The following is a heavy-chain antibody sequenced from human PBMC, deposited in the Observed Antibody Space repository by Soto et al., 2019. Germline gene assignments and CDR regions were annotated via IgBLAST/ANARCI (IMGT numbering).Heavy chain of an antibody. V-gene: IGHV1-3*01. J-gene: IGHJ5*02. CDR1: GYTFTSYA. CDR3: ARSHSRYGNWFDP. Sequence: GASVKVSCKASGYTFTSYAMHWVRQAPGQRLEWMGWINAGNGNTKYSQKFQGRVTITRDTSARTAYMELSSLRSEDTAVYYCARSHSRYGNWFDPWGQGTLVTVSS. D-gene: IGHD3-9*01. CDR2: INAGNGNT.